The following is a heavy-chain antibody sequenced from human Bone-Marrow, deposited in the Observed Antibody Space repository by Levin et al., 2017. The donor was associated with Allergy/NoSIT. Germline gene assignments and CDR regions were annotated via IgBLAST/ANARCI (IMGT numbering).Heavy chain of an antibody. J-gene: IGHJ5*02. Sequence: PGGSLRLSCAASGFTFSDYYMSWIRQAPGKGLEWVSYISSSSSYTNYADSVKGRFTISRDNAKNSLYLQMNSLRAEDTAVYYCARAPVWFGELHIRGGWFDPWGQGTLVTVAS. CDR1: GFTFSDYY. V-gene: IGHV3-11*03. CDR2: ISSSSSYT. D-gene: IGHD3-10*01. CDR3: ARAPVWFGELHIRGGWFDP.